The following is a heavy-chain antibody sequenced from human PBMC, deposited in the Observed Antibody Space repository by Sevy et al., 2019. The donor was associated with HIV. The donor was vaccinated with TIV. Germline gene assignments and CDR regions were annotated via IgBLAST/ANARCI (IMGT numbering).Heavy chain of an antibody. J-gene: IGHJ4*02. CDR1: GFTFSSYA. D-gene: IGHD3-10*01. CDR3: ARDPGVGGLFSYLDY. V-gene: IGHV3-30*04. CDR2: ISYDGSNK. Sequence: GGSLRLSCAASGFTFSSYAMHWVRQAPGKGLEWVAVISYDGSNKYYADSVKGRFTISRDKSKNTLYLQMNSLRAEATAVYYCARDPGVGGLFSYLDYWGQGTLVTVSS.